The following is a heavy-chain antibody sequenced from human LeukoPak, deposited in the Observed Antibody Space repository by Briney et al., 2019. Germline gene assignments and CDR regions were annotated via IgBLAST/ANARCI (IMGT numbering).Heavy chain of an antibody. CDR3: ARDGSSSSSWDY. V-gene: IGHV4-39*07. CDR2: IYYSGST. D-gene: IGHD6-6*01. CDR1: GGSISSSSYY. J-gene: IGHJ4*02. Sequence: SETLSLTCTVSGGSISSSSYYWGWIRQPPGKGLEWIGSIYYSGSTYYNPSLKSRVTISVDTSKSQFSLKLSSVTAADTAVYYCARDGSSSSSWDYWGQGTLVTVSS.